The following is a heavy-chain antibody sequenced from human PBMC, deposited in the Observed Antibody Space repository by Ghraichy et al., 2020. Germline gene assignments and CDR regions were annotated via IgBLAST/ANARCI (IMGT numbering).Heavy chain of an antibody. CDR3: ATELRDAYNPRVTYYSDY. V-gene: IGHV1-69*04. CDR1: GGTFSKYA. J-gene: IGHJ4*02. CDR2: IIPVLNMA. Sequence: SVKVSCKASGGTFSKYAISWVRQAPGQGLEWMGRIIPVLNMAIYAQKFQARVTITADNSTSTAYMELSSLRSEDTALYYCATELRDAYNPRVTYYSDYWGQGTLVTVSS. D-gene: IGHD5-24*01.